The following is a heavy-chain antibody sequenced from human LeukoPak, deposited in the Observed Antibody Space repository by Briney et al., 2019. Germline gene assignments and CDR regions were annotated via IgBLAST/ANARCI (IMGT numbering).Heavy chain of an antibody. CDR2: IKQDGSEK. D-gene: IGHD6-13*01. CDR1: GFTFSSYW. V-gene: IGHV3-7*03. CDR3: ARDLGQQLRGDAFDI. J-gene: IGHJ3*02. Sequence: GGSLRLSSAASGFTFSSYWMSWVRQAPGQGLDTVANIKQDGSEKYYVDSVKGRFTISRDNAKNSLYLQMNSLRAEDTAVYYCARDLGQQLRGDAFDIWGQGTMVTVSS.